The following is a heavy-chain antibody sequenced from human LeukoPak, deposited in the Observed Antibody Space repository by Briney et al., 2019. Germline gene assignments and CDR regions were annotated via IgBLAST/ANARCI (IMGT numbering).Heavy chain of an antibody. Sequence: GGSLRLSCAASGFTFSSYSMNWVRQAPGKGLEWVSSISSSSSYIYYADSVKGRFTISGDNAKNSLYLQMNSLRAEDTAVYYCARDPPYSSSPIDYWGQGALVTVSS. J-gene: IGHJ4*02. D-gene: IGHD6-6*01. V-gene: IGHV3-21*01. CDR1: GFTFSSYS. CDR2: ISSSSSYI. CDR3: ARDPPYSSSPIDY.